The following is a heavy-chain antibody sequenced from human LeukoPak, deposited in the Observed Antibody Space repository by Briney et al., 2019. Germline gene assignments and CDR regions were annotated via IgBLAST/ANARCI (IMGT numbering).Heavy chain of an antibody. D-gene: IGHD3-10*01. J-gene: IGHJ4*02. CDR1: GYTSTSYD. V-gene: IGHV1-8*01. CDR2: MNPNSGNT. Sequence: ASVKVSCKASGYTSTSYDINWVRQATGQGLEWMGWMNPNSGNTGYAQKFQGRVTMTRNTSISTAYMELSSLRSEDTAVYYCARGLTMVRGVISKDYWGQGTLVTVSS. CDR3: ARGLTMVRGVISKDY.